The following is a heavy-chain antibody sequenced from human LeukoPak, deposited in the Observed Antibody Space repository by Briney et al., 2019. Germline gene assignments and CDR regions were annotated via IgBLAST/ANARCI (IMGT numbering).Heavy chain of an antibody. V-gene: IGHV5-51*01. CDR3: ARRLTTVAGTYFDY. Sequence: GESLKISCKGSGYNFTSNWIAWVRQVPGKGLEWMGIIYPGDSATRYSPSFQGQVTISADKSISTAYLQWSSLKASDTAVYYCARRLTTVAGTYFDYWGQGTLVTVSS. CDR1: GYNFTSNW. D-gene: IGHD6-19*01. J-gene: IGHJ4*02. CDR2: IYPGDSAT.